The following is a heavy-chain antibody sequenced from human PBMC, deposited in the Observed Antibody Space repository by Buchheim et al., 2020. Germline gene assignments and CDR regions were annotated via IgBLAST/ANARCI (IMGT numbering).Heavy chain of an antibody. CDR1: GFTFSSYG. CDR3: ARVPGSRGYYGMDV. J-gene: IGHJ6*02. CDR2: IWYDGSNK. Sequence: QVQLVESGGGVVQPGRSLRLSCAASGFTFSSYGMHWVRQAPGKGLEWVAVIWYDGSNKYYAGSVKGRFTISRDNSKNTLYLQMNSLRAEDTAVYYCARVPGSRGYYGMDVWGQGTT. V-gene: IGHV3-33*01. D-gene: IGHD2-2*01.